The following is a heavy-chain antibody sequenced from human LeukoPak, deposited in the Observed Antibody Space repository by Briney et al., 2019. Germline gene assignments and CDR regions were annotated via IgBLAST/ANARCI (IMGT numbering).Heavy chain of an antibody. J-gene: IGHJ3*02. CDR3: ATRPYADAYAFDI. V-gene: IGHV1-8*01. CDR1: GXTXSSYD. Sequence: VRXSCKASGXTXSSYDINWVRQAPGQGLEGMGWMYPTICNTGYAHMFQGRFTMTSTTSISTAYMDLSSLRSDDTAVYYSATRPYADAYAFDIWGQGTIVTVSS. CDR2: MYPTICNT. D-gene: IGHD2-2*01.